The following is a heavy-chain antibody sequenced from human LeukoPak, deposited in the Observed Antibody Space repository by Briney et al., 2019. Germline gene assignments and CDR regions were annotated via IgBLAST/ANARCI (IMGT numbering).Heavy chain of an antibody. D-gene: IGHD2-15*01. J-gene: IGHJ4*02. CDR3: ARSLVVGGTRPNDY. CDR1: GFTFSAYW. Sequence: GGSLRLSCAASGFTFSAYWMHWVRQAPGKGLVWLSRINTGGNDITYADSVKGRVTISRDNAKNTLYLQMNSLTVEDTAVYFCARSLVVGGTRPNDYWGQGTLVTVSS. V-gene: IGHV3-74*01. CDR2: INTGGNDI.